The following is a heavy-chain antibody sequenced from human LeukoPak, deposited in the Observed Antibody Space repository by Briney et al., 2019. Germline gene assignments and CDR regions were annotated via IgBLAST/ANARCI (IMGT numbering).Heavy chain of an antibody. CDR2: ISGSGGST. CDR3: AKEEYISSWYPSDY. Sequence: PGGSLRLSCAASGFTFSSYAMSWVRQAPGKGLEWVSAISGSGGSTYYADSVKGRFTISRDNSKNTLYLQMNSLRAEDTAVYYCAKEEYISSWYPSDYWGQGTLVTVSP. CDR1: GFTFSSYA. V-gene: IGHV3-23*01. J-gene: IGHJ4*02. D-gene: IGHD6-13*01.